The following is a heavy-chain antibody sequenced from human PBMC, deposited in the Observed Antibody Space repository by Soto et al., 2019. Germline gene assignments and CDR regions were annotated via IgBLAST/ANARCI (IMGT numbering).Heavy chain of an antibody. CDR1: GGSTSSYY. CDR3: ASRKSSTYFDY. CDR2: IYYSGSP. Sequence: PSETLSLTCTVSGGSTSSYYWSWIRRPPGKGLEWIGSIYYSGSPYYNPSLKSRVTISVDTSKNQFSLKLSSVTAADTAVYYCASRKSSTYFDYWGQGTLVTVSS. V-gene: IGHV4-59*06. J-gene: IGHJ4*02. D-gene: IGHD3-10*01.